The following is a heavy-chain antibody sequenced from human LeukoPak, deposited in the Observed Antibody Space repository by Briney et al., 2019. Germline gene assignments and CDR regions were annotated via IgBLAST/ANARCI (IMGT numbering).Heavy chain of an antibody. D-gene: IGHD3-22*01. V-gene: IGHV3-23*01. CDR3: ARDQYYYDSSGYPPGY. CDR1: GFTFSSYA. J-gene: IGHJ4*02. Sequence: TGGSLRLSCAASGFTFSSYAMSWVRQAPGKGLEWVSAISGSGGSTYYADSVKGRFTISRDNAKNSLYLQMNSLRAEDTAVYYCARDQYYYDSSGYPPGYWGQGTLVTVSS. CDR2: ISGSGGST.